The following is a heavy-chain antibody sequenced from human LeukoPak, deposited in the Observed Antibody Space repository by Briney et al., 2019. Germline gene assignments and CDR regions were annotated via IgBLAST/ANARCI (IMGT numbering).Heavy chain of an antibody. D-gene: IGHD6-19*01. J-gene: IGHJ4*02. CDR2: ISGSGGST. Sequence: GGSLRLSCAAAGFTFSDYGMNWVRQAPGKGLEWVSAISGSGGSTYYADSVKGRFTISRDNSKNTLYLQMNSLRAEDTAVYYCAKELGAVAGTGVYWGQGTLVTVSS. V-gene: IGHV3-23*01. CDR3: AKELGAVAGTGVY. CDR1: GFTFSDYG.